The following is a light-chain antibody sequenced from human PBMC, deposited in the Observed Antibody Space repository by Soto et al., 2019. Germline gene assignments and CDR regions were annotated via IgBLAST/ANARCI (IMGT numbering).Light chain of an antibody. CDR3: QQRSNRIT. Sequence: EIVLTQSPAPLTLSPGERATLSCRASQSVSSYLAWFQQKPGQAPRLLIYDASIRATGIPARFSGSGSGTDFTLTVSSLEPEDFALYYCQQRSNRITFGQGTRLEIK. V-gene: IGKV3-11*01. CDR1: QSVSSY. CDR2: DAS. J-gene: IGKJ5*01.